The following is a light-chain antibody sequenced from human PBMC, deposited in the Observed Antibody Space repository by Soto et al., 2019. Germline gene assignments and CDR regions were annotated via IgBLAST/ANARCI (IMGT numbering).Light chain of an antibody. Sequence: DIQLTQSPSSVSASVGDTVTITCRASLGIRTWLAWYQQKPGKAPKLLISAASSLQGGVPSRFSGSGSGTDFTLTISFLQPEDVATYYCQQSQSFPLSFGQGTRLEIK. CDR2: AAS. CDR3: QQSQSFPLS. V-gene: IGKV1-12*01. J-gene: IGKJ5*01. CDR1: LGIRTW.